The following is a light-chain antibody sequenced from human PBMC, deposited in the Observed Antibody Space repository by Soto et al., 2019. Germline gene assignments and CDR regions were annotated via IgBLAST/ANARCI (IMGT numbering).Light chain of an antibody. CDR2: KAS. CDR1: QSISNW. CDR3: QQYNSYPLT. V-gene: IGKV1-5*03. J-gene: IGKJ4*01. Sequence: DIQMTQSPSTLSASVGDRVTITCRASQSISNWLAWYQQKPGKAPKLLIYKASSLESGVPSRFSGSGSGTEFTLTISSLQTDDFATYYCQQYNSYPLTFGGGNKVEIK.